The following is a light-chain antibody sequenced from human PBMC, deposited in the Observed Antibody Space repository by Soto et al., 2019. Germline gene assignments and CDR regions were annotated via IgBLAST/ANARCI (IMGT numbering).Light chain of an antibody. CDR2: GAS. J-gene: IGKJ1*01. CDR1: QSVSSSY. Sequence: IVLTQSPGTLSLSPGERATLSCRASQSVSSSYLAWYQQKPGQAPRLLIYGASSRATGIPDRFSGSGSGTDFTLTISRLKPEDFAVYYCQQYGSSPRTFGQGTKVEIK. V-gene: IGKV3-20*01. CDR3: QQYGSSPRT.